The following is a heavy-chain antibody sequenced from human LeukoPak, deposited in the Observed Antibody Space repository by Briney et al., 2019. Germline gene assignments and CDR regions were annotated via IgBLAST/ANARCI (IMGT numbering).Heavy chain of an antibody. Sequence: SGTLSLTCAVSGGSISSINWWSWVRQPPGKGLEWIGEVYHSGSTNYNPSLKSRVTMSVDKSKNQFSLKLSSVTAADTAVYYCARDLGDYDWPSPHYYYMDVWGKGTTVTVSS. CDR1: GGSISSINW. D-gene: IGHD4-17*01. V-gene: IGHV4-4*02. CDR2: VYHSGST. CDR3: ARDLGDYDWPSPHYYYMDV. J-gene: IGHJ6*03.